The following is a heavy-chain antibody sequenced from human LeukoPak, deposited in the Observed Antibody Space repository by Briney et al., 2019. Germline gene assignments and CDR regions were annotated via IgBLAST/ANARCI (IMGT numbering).Heavy chain of an antibody. CDR3: ARVDVTTAFRDPFDI. CDR1: GFRFSSYA. Sequence: PGGSLRLSCAASGFRFSSYAMSWVRQAPGKGLEWVSGITGRGEHIFYAGSVKGRFTISRDNSKNTLYLQMNSLTAEDTAVYYCARVDVTTAFRDPFDIWGQGTMVTVSS. CDR2: ITGRGEHI. D-gene: IGHD4-11*01. J-gene: IGHJ3*02. V-gene: IGHV3-23*01.